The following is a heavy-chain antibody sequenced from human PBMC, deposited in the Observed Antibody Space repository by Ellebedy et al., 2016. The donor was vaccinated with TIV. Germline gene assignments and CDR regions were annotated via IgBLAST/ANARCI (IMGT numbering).Heavy chain of an antibody. J-gene: IGHJ4*02. V-gene: IGHV1-46*01. D-gene: IGHD3-9*01. Sequence: ASVKVSCKASGYTFTGYFIHWVRQAPGQGLEWMGIINPSGGSGKYAQKFQGRVTITRDTSTRTVYMDLSSLRSEDTAVYYCAREEYDVLTGDQRGFDLWGQGTLVTVSS. CDR3: AREEYDVLTGDQRGFDL. CDR1: GYTFTGYF. CDR2: INPSGGSG.